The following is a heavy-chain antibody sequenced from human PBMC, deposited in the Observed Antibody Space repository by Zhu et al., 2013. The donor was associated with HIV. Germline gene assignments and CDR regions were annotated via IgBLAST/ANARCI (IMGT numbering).Heavy chain of an antibody. CDR1: GFTFDDYA. V-gene: IGHV3-43D*03. D-gene: IGHD3-22*01. CDR3: AKEGGYDSREEYFQH. J-gene: IGHJ1*01. Sequence: EVQLVESGGVVVQPGGSLRLSCAASGFTFDDYAMHWVRQAPGKGLEWVSLISWDGGSTYYADSVKGRFTISRDNSKNSLYLQMNSLRAEDTALHYCAKEGGYDSREEYFQHWGQGTLVTVS. CDR2: ISWDGGST.